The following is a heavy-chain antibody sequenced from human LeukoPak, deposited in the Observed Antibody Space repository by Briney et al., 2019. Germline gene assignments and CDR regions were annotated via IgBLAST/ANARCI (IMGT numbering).Heavy chain of an antibody. CDR2: ISSSGSTI. Sequence: GGSLRLSCAASGFTFSSYEMNWVRQAPGKGLEWVSYISSSGSTIYYADSVKGRFTISRDNAKNSLYLQMNSLRAKDTAVYYCASSLRWLTLDYWGQGTLVTVSS. CDR3: ASSLRWLTLDY. CDR1: GFTFSSYE. D-gene: IGHD4-23*01. J-gene: IGHJ4*02. V-gene: IGHV3-48*03.